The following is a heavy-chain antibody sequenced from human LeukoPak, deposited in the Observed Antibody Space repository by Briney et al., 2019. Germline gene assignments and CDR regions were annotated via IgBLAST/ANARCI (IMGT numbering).Heavy chain of an antibody. V-gene: IGHV1-69*13. J-gene: IGHJ4*02. CDR1: GGTFSSYA. CDR3: ARTKSTDPYSSSCNY. CDR2: IIPIFGTA. Sequence: ASVKVSCKASGGTFSSYAISWVRQAPGQGLEWMGGIIPIFGTANYAQKFQGRVTITADESTSTAYMELSSLRSEDTAVYYCARTKSTDPYSSSCNYWGQGTLVTVSS. D-gene: IGHD6-13*01.